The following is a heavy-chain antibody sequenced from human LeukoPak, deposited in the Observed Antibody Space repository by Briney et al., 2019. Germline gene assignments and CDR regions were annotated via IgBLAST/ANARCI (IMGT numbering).Heavy chain of an antibody. CDR2: ISRSSSSI. J-gene: IGHJ1*01. CDR1: GFTFGYYS. Sequence: GRSLTLSCAASGFTFGYYSMLWLRQAPGKGLEWVAGISRSSSSIHYADPVKGRFTICRDKAKNSLYLQMNSLRAEDTALYYCAKDSRGWAVAATGYFQHWGQGTLVTVSS. CDR3: AKDSRGWAVAATGYFQH. D-gene: IGHD6-19*01. V-gene: IGHV3-9*01.